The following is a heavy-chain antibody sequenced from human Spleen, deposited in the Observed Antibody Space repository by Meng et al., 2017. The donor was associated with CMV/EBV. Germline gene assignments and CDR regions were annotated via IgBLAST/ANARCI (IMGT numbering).Heavy chain of an antibody. V-gene: IGHV1-2*02. J-gene: IGHJ5*02. D-gene: IGHD3-10*01. CDR3: ARDWYYYGSGSSSFDP. Sequence: ASVKVSCKASAYTFTGYYMHWVRQAPGQGLEWMGWINPNSGGTNYAQKFQGRVTMTRDTSISTAYMELSRLRSDDTAVYYCARDWYYYGSGSSSFDPWGQGTLVTVSS. CDR2: INPNSGGT. CDR1: AYTFTGYY.